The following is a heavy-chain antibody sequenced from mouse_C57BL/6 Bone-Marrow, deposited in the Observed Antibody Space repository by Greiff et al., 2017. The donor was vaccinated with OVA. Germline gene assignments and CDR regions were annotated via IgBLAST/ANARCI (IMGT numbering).Heavy chain of an antibody. D-gene: IGHD1-1*01. CDR1: GFTFSSYA. J-gene: IGHJ4*01. CDR3: ARDRYYYGSSSYAMDY. V-gene: IGHV5-4*01. CDR2: ISDGGSYT. Sequence: EVQLVESGGGLVKPGGSLKLSCAASGFTFSSYAMSWVRQTPEKRLEWVATISDGGSYTYYPDNVKGRFTISRDNAKNNLYLQMSHLKSEDTAMYYCARDRYYYGSSSYAMDYWGQGTSVTVSS.